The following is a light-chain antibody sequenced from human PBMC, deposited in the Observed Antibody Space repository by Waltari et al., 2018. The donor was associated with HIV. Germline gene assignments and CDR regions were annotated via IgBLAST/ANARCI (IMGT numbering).Light chain of an antibody. Sequence: SQSITNNNLAWYQQKPGQAPRLLIYRASTRATGIPARFSGSGSGTQFTLTISSLQSEDFAVYYCQQYNNWPLTFGGGTKVEIK. CDR1: QSITNNN. CDR3: QQYNNWPLT. CDR2: RAS. J-gene: IGKJ4*01. V-gene: IGKV3-15*01.